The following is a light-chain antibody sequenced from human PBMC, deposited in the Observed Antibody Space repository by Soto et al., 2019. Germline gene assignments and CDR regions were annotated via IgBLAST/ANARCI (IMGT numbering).Light chain of an antibody. V-gene: IGLV4-69*01. J-gene: IGLJ2*01. CDR2: LKSDGGH. CDR1: SGHSSYA. Sequence: QLVLTQSPSASASLGASVNLTCTLSSGHSSYAIAWHQQQPEKGPRYLMMLKSDGGHIKGDGIPDRFSGSSSGTERYLTISSLQSEDEADYYCQTWGTGIVLFGGGTKLTVL. CDR3: QTWGTGIVL.